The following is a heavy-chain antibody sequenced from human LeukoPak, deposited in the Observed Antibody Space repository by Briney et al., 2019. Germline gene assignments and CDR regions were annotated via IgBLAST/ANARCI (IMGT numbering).Heavy chain of an antibody. CDR1: GGSISSYY. J-gene: IGHJ5*02. D-gene: IGHD1-26*01. Sequence: SETLSLTCTVSGGSISSYYWSWIRQPPGKGLEWIGYIYYSGSTNYNPSLKSRVTISVDTSKNQFSLQLNSVTPEDTAVYYCAREEVDEGSYPIDHNWFDPWGQGTLVTVSS. V-gene: IGHV4-59*12. CDR2: IYYSGST. CDR3: AREEVDEGSYPIDHNWFDP.